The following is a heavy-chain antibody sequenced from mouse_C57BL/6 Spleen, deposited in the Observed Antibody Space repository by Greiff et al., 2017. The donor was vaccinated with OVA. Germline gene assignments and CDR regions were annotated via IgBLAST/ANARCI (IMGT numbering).Heavy chain of an antibody. Sequence: QVQLQQSGAELVKPGASVKISCKASGYAFSSYWMNWVQQRPGKGLEWIGPSYPGDGDTTYNGKFKAKATLTADKSSSTAYMQLSRLSSEAAAVYCCARVLYEYYAYWGQGTLVTVSA. D-gene: IGHD2-4*01. J-gene: IGHJ3*01. CDR3: ARVLYEYYAY. CDR1: GYAFSSYW. CDR2: SYPGDGDT. V-gene: IGHV1-80*01.